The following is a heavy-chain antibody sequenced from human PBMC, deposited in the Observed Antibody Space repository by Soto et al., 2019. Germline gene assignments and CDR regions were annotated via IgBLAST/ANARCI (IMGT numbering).Heavy chain of an antibody. CDR3: ASIAAPGTTHFDF. D-gene: IGHD6-13*01. CDR2: IYYSGNT. CDR1: GGSLGSSSYY. J-gene: IGHJ4*02. Sequence: SETLSLTCTVSGGSLGSSSYYWGWIRQSPGKGLEWIGNIYYSGNTFYNPSLKSRVTISVDTSKNQFYLHLSSVTAADTAIFYCASIAAPGTTHFDFWGQGTLVTVS. V-gene: IGHV4-39*01.